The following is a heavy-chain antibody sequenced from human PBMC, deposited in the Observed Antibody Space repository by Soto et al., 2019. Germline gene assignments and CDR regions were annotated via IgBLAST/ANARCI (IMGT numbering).Heavy chain of an antibody. J-gene: IGHJ3*01. D-gene: IGHD2-15*01. V-gene: IGHV3-30*18. CDR1: GFTFRNYG. CDR3: AKDRFCSGGNCFYCALES. Sequence: QMQLVESGGGVVQSGRSLRLSCAAYGFTFRNYGMHWVRQAPGKGLEWVAVISYVGGDIYYADSVKGRFIISRDNSRNTLYLQRISRIAEDTAVYYCAKDRFCSGGNCFYCALESWCQGTMVTVSS. CDR2: ISYVGGDI.